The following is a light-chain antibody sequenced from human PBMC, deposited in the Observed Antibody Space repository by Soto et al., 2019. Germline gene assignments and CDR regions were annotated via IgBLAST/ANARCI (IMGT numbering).Light chain of an antibody. CDR1: QSLVYSDGITY. CDR2: KVS. CDR3: MQGPHWPPT. V-gene: IGKV2-30*01. Sequence: DVVRTQSPLSLPVTFGIPASISCRSSQSLVYSDGITYVNWFQQRPGQYQRRLSYKVSNRDSWVKDRFSGIGSGTDFTLKSSRVEAEEGGVYYCMQGPHWPPTVGQGTKLEI. J-gene: IGKJ1*01.